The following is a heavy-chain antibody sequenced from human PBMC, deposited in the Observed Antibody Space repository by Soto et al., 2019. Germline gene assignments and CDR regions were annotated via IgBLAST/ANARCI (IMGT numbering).Heavy chain of an antibody. D-gene: IGHD6-19*01. CDR1: GITFSSYS. Sequence: GGSLRLSCAASGITFSSYSMNWVRQAPGKGLEWVSSISSSSSYIYYADSVKGRFTISRDNAKNSLYLQMNSLRAEDTAVYYCARGLGPPSRYSSGWYNWFDPWGQGTLVTVSS. V-gene: IGHV3-21*01. CDR2: ISSSSSYI. J-gene: IGHJ5*02. CDR3: ARGLGPPSRYSSGWYNWFDP.